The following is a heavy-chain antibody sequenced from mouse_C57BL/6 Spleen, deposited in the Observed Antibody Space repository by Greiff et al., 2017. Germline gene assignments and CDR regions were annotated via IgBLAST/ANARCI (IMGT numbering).Heavy chain of an antibody. Sequence: EVQLQQSGPELVKPGASVKISCKASGYTFTDYYMNWVKQSHGKSLEWIGDINPNNGGTSYNQKFKGKATLTVDKSSSTAYMELRSLTSEDSAVYYWARRRANWVYAMDDWGQGTSVTVSS. J-gene: IGHJ4*01. CDR3: ARRRANWVYAMDD. CDR1: GYTFTDYY. V-gene: IGHV1-26*01. CDR2: INPNNGGT. D-gene: IGHD4-1*01.